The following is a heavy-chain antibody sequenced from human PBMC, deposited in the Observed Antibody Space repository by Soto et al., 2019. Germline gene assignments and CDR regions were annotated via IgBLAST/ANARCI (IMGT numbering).Heavy chain of an antibody. D-gene: IGHD3-10*01. CDR3: ARIWFGDENWFDP. J-gene: IGHJ5*02. CDR1: GYAFTSYG. Sequence: ASVKVSCKASGYAFTSYGISCVRQAPGQGLEWMGWISAYNGNTNYAQKLQGRVTMTTDTSTSTAYMELRGLRSDDTAVYYCARIWFGDENWFDPWGQGTLVTVSS. CDR2: ISAYNGNT. V-gene: IGHV1-18*01.